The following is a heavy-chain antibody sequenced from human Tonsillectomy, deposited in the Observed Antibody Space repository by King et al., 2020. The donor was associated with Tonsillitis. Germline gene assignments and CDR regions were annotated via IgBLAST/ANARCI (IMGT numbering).Heavy chain of an antibody. V-gene: IGHV3-33*01. CDR3: ARNPSGSGYGMDV. J-gene: IGHJ6*02. CDR2: IWYDGSNK. D-gene: IGHD6-19*01. CDR1: GFTFSSYG. Sequence: VQLVESGGGVVQPGRSLRLACAASGFTFSSYGMHCVRQAPGKGLEWVAVIWYDGSNKYYAGSVKGRFTISRDNSKNTLYLQMNSLRAEDTAVYYCARNPSGSGYGMDVWGQGTTVTVSS.